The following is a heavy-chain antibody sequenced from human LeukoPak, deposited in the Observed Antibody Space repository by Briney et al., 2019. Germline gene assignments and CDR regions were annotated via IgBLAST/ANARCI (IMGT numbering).Heavy chain of an antibody. D-gene: IGHD3-10*01. Sequence: PSQTLSLTCTVSGGSISSYYWSWIRQPPGKGLEWIGYVYYSGSTNYNPSLKSRVTISVDTSKNQFSLKLSSVTAADTAVYYCARSELLWFGGVNSGFDYWGQGTLVTVSS. CDR1: GGSISSYY. CDR3: ARSELLWFGGVNSGFDY. CDR2: VYYSGST. V-gene: IGHV4-59*01. J-gene: IGHJ4*02.